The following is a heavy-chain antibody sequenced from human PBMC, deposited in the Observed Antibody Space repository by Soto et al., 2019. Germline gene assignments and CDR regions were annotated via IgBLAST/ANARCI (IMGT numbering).Heavy chain of an antibody. CDR1: GGSISSGGYS. V-gene: IGHV4-30-2*01. Sequence: SETLSLTCAVSGGSISSGGYSWSWIRQPPGKGLEWIGYIYHSGSTYYNPSLKSRVTISVDRSKNQFSLKLSSVTAADTAVYYCAKEGDSSSWYSRGSLDYWGQGTLVTVSS. CDR3: AKEGDSSSWYSRGSLDY. D-gene: IGHD6-13*01. CDR2: IYHSGST. J-gene: IGHJ4*02.